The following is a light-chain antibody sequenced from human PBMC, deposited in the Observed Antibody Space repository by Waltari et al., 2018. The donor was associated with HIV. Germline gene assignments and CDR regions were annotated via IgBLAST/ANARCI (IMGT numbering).Light chain of an antibody. J-gene: IGKJ4*01. V-gene: IGKV1-9*01. CDR2: AAS. CDR3: QQLNSYPFT. Sequence: DIQLTQSPSFLSASVGDRVTITCRASQGISSYLAWYQQKPGKAPKLLIYAASTVQSGVPSRFSGSGSGTEFTLTISSLQPEYFATYYCQQLNSYPFTFGGGTKVEIK. CDR1: QGISSY.